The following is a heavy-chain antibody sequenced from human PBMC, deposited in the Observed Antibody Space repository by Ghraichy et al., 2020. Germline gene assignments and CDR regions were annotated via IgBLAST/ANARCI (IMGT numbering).Heavy chain of an antibody. CDR3: ARADYYYYGMDV. CDR2: ISSSGSSI. V-gene: IGHV3-48*03. CDR1: GFTFRSYE. Sequence: GESLNISCAASGFTFRSYEMNWVRQAPGQGLEWVSYISSSGSSIHYADSVKGRFTISRDNAKNSLYLQMNSLRAEDTAVYYCARADYYYYGMDVWGQGTTVTVSS. J-gene: IGHJ6*02.